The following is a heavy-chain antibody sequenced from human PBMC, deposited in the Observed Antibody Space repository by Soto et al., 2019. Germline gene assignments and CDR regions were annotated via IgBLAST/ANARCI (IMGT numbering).Heavy chain of an antibody. J-gene: IGHJ4*02. CDR3: ARDPGPLILTGLPTLDY. CDR2: ISAYNGNT. CDR1: GYTFTSYG. Sequence: ASVKVSCKASGYTFTSYGISWVRQAPGQGLEWMGWISAYNGNTNYAQKLQGRVTMTTDTSTSTAYMELRSLRSDDTAVYYCARDPGPLILTGLPTLDYWGQGTLVTVSS. V-gene: IGHV1-18*01. D-gene: IGHD3-9*01.